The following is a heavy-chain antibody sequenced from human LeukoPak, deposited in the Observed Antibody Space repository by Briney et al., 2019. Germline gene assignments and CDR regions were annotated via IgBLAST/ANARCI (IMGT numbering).Heavy chain of an antibody. CDR1: GGSISSSSYY. Sequence: PSETLSLTCTVSGGSISSSSYYWGWIRQPPGKGLEWIGYIYYSGSTYYNPSLKSRVTISVDTSKNQFSLKLSSVTAADTAVYYCTRDTLDIAVAGKWFDPWGQGTLVTVSS. CDR3: TRDTLDIAVAGKWFDP. V-gene: IGHV4-30-4*08. CDR2: IYYSGST. J-gene: IGHJ5*02. D-gene: IGHD6-19*01.